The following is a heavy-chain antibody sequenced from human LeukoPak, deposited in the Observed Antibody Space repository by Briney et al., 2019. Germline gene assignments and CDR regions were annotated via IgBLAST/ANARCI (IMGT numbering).Heavy chain of an antibody. Sequence: GGSLRLSCAASGFILDDYAMHWVRQAPGKGLEWVSGISGNSGHIGYADSVKGRFTISRDNAKNSLYLEMNSLRIEDTALYYCAKDGEWRSRNYMDVWGKGTTVTVSS. V-gene: IGHV3-9*01. CDR1: GFILDDYA. J-gene: IGHJ6*03. D-gene: IGHD2-15*01. CDR3: AKDGEWRSRNYMDV. CDR2: ISGNSGHI.